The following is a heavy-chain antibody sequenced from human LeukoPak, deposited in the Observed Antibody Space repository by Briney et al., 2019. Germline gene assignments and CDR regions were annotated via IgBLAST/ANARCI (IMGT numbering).Heavy chain of an antibody. D-gene: IGHD6-19*01. J-gene: IGHJ4*02. CDR3: ARAVAGLY. V-gene: IGHV3-7*01. CDR2: IKQDGSEK. Sequence: GGSLRLSCAAPGFTFSSYWMSWVRQAPGKGLEWVANIKQDGSEKYYVDSVKGRFTISRDNAKNSLYLQMNSLRAEDTAVYYCARAVAGLYWGQGTLVTVSS. CDR1: GFTFSSYW.